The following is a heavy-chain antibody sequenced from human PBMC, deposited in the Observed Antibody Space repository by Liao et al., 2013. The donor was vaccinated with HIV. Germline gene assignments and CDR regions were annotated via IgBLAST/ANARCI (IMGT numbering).Heavy chain of an antibody. D-gene: IGHD3-16*02. CDR2: VSASGST. V-gene: IGHV4-4*07. CDR1: GGSISSYY. J-gene: IGHJ4*02. CDR3: ARGGNVWGSYRYTLDY. Sequence: QVQLQESGPGLVKPSETLSLTCSVSGGSISSYYWSWIRQPAGKGLEYIGRVSASGSTNYNPSLKSRVTMSVDTSKNRFSLNLNSVTAADTAVYFCARGGNVWGSYRYTLDYWGQGTLVTVSS.